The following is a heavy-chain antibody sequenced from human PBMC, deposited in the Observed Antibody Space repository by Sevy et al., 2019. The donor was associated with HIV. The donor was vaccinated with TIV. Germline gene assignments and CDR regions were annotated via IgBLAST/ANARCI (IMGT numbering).Heavy chain of an antibody. CDR3: ARGNYIDSSAYHPFFDY. Sequence: GGSLRLSCVASGFTSGFTFSDYYMSWIRQAPGKGLEWVSHISGSGITIYYAASVKGRFTISRDNAKNSVYLQMNSLRAEDTAVYYCARGNYIDSSAYHPFFDYWGQGTLVTVSS. CDR2: ISGSGITI. D-gene: IGHD3-22*01. CDR1: GFTSGFTFSDYY. J-gene: IGHJ4*02. V-gene: IGHV3-11*01.